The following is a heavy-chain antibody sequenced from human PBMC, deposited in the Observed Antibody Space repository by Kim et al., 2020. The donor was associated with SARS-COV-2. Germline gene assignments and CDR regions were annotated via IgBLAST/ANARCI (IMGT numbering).Heavy chain of an antibody. V-gene: IGHV3-23*01. Sequence: GGSLRLSCAVSGFTFSSYAMSWVRQAPGKGLGWVSAISGSGGSTYYADSVKGRFTISRDNSKNTLYLQMNSLRAEDTAVYYCAKDKFEGDSNYYYYGMDVWGQGTTVTVSS. CDR3: AKDKFEGDSNYYYYGMDV. CDR1: GFTFSSYA. D-gene: IGHD2-21*02. J-gene: IGHJ6*02. CDR2: ISGSGGST.